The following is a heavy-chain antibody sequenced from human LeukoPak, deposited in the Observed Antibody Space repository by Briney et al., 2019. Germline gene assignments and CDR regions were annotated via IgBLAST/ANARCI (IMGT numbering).Heavy chain of an antibody. D-gene: IGHD2-15*01. CDR2: INYSGANM. Sequence: GGSLRLSCAASGFTFSSYSMNWVRQAPGKGLEWVSSINYSGANMYYADSVKGRFTISRDNAKNSLFLQMNSLRPEDTAVYYCVTSGCSGATCYFYFDYWGQGTLVTVSS. J-gene: IGHJ4*02. CDR3: VTSGCSGATCYFYFDY. V-gene: IGHV3-21*01. CDR1: GFTFSSYS.